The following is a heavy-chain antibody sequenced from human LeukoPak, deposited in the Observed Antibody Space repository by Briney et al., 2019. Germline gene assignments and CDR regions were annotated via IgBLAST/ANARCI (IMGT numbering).Heavy chain of an antibody. J-gene: IGHJ4*02. D-gene: IGHD6-13*01. Sequence: SETLSLTCTVSGGSISSYYWSWIRQPPGKGLEWIGYIYYSGSTNYNPSLKSRATISVDTSKNQFSLKLSSVTAADTAVYYCARGPYSSSWFDYWGQGTLVTVSS. CDR2: IYYSGST. CDR1: GGSISSYY. V-gene: IGHV4-59*01. CDR3: ARGPYSSSWFDY.